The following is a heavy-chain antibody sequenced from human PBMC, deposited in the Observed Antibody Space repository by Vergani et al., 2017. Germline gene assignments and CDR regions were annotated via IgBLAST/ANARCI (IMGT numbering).Heavy chain of an antibody. CDR3: ARGSSGWYGLDAFDI. Sequence: VQLVESGGGVVQPGRSLRLSCAAPGFTFSSFWMSWVRQAPGKGLEWVSSISSSSSYIYYADSVKGRFTISRDNAKNSLYLQMNSLRAEDTAVYYCARGSSGWYGLDAFDIWGQGTMVTVSS. CDR1: GFTFSSFW. CDR2: ISSSSSYI. D-gene: IGHD6-19*01. V-gene: IGHV3-21*01. J-gene: IGHJ3*02.